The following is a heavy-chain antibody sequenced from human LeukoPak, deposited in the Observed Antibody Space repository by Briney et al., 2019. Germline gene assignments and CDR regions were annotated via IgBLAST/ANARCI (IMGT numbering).Heavy chain of an antibody. Sequence: SETLSLTCTVSGGSISSYYWSWIRQPAGKGLEWIGRIYTIGSTNYNPSLKSRVTMSVDTSKNPFSLKLSSVTAADTAVYYCARAITMAPTPYYGMDVWGQGTTVTVSS. V-gene: IGHV4-4*07. D-gene: IGHD3-10*01. CDR1: GGSISSYY. J-gene: IGHJ6*02. CDR3: ARAITMAPTPYYGMDV. CDR2: IYTIGST.